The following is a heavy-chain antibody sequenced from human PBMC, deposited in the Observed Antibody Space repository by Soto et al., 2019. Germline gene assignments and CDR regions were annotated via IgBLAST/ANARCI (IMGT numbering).Heavy chain of an antibody. D-gene: IGHD3-10*01. CDR1: GYSFTSYW. J-gene: IGHJ6*02. CDR3: ARHLWFGELPYGMDV. Sequence: PGESLKISCNGSGYSFTSYWICWVRQMPWKGLEWMGIIYPGDSDTRYSPSFQGQVTISADKSISTAYLQWSSLKASDTAMYYCARHLWFGELPYGMDVWGQGTTVTVSS. V-gene: IGHV5-51*01. CDR2: IYPGDSDT.